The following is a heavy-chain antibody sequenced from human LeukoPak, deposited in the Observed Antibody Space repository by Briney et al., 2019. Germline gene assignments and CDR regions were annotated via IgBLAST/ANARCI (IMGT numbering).Heavy chain of an antibody. CDR2: ISAYNGNT. CDR1: GYTFTSYG. CDR3: ARDLKRGYSSGRYSWGTGSSNDF. V-gene: IGHV1-18*01. D-gene: IGHD6-19*01. J-gene: IGHJ4*02. Sequence: ASVKVSCKASGYTFTSYGISWVRQAPGQGLEWMGWISAYNGNTNYAQKLQGRVTMTTDTSTSTTYMELRSLRSDDTAVYYCARDLKRGYSSGRYSWGTGSSNDFWGQGTLVTVSS.